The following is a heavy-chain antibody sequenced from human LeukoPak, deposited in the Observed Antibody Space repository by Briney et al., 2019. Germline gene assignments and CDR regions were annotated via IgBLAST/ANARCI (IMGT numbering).Heavy chain of an antibody. J-gene: IGHJ5*02. CDR2: ISYDGNNK. V-gene: IGHV3-30-3*01. CDR1: GFTFSRSA. Sequence: GGSLRLSCAASGFTFSRSAIHWVRQAPGKGLEWVALISYDGNNKYYPDSVKGRFTISRDNSKNMLFLQINSLRAEDKAVYYCARQGNNWFDPWGQGALVTVSS. CDR3: ARQGNNWFDP.